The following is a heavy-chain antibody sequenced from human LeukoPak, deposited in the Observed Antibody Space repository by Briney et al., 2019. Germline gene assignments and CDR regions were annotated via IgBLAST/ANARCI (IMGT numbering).Heavy chain of an antibody. D-gene: IGHD6-13*01. J-gene: IGHJ4*02. CDR1: GGSISSYY. CDR2: IYTSGST. V-gene: IGHV4-4*07. Sequence: PSETLSLTCTVSGGSISSYYWSWIRQPAGKGLEWIGRIYTSGSTNYNPSLKSRVTMSVDTSKNQFSLKLSSVTAADTAVYYCARDRGLMSSSSWVFDYWGQGTLVTVSS. CDR3: ARDRGLMSSSSWVFDY.